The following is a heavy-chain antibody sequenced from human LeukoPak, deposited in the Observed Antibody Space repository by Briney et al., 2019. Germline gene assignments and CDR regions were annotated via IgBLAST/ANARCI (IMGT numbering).Heavy chain of an antibody. Sequence: GRSLRLSCTAPGRIFSTYFMHWVRQAPGKGLQWVAGISYGGNDTFYADSVKGRFTISRDNSKNTVYLQMNGLGAEDTAVYYCARDQSGTWTFDYWGQGTLVTVSS. CDR3: ARDQSGTWTFDY. J-gene: IGHJ4*02. D-gene: IGHD1-26*01. CDR2: ISYGGNDT. V-gene: IGHV3-30-3*01. CDR1: GRIFSTYF.